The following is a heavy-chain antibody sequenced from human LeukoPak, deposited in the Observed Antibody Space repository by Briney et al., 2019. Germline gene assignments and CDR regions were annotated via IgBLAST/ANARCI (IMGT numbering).Heavy chain of an antibody. J-gene: IGHJ5*02. CDR3: ARGRLRGIAVAGRPRSFAP. D-gene: IGHD6-19*01. V-gene: IGHV1-2*02. CDR2: IDPNSGGT. Sequence: AASVKVSCKASGYTFTGYYMHWVRQAPGQGLEWMGWIDPNSGGTNYAQKFQGRVTMTRDTSISTAYMELSRLRSDDTAVYYCARGRLRGIAVAGRPRSFAPWGQGTLVTVSS. CDR1: GYTFTGYY.